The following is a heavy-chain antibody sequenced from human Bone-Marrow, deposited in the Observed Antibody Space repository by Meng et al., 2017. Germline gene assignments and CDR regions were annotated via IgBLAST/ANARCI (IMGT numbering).Heavy chain of an antibody. CDR2: IYTSGST. D-gene: IGHD3-9*01. V-gene: IGHV4-61*02. CDR1: GGSISSGSYY. CDR3: ARDLLGRKKVLRYFDYYYYGMDV. Sequence: SETLSPTCTVPGGSISSGSYYWSWIRQPAGKGLEWIGRIYTSGSTNYNPSLKSRVTISVDTSKNQFSLKLSSVTAADTAVYYCARDLLGRKKVLRYFDYYYYGMDVWGQGTTVTVSS. J-gene: IGHJ6*02.